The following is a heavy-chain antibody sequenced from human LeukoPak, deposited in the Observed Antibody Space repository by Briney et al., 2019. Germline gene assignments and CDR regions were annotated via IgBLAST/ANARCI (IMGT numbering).Heavy chain of an antibody. V-gene: IGHV3-48*03. D-gene: IGHD1-7*01. CDR3: ARVSEYELVDY. CDR1: GFTFSSYE. CDR2: ISSSGSTI. J-gene: IGHJ4*02. Sequence: PGGSLRLSCAASGFTFSSYEMDWVRQAPGKGLEWVSYISSSGSTIYYADSVKGRFTISRDNAKNSLYLQMNSLRAEDTAVYYCARVSEYELVDYWGQGTLVTVSS.